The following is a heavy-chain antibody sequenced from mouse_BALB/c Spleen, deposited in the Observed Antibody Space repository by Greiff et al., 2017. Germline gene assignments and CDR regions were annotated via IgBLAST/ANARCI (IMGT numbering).Heavy chain of an antibody. CDR1: GFTFSSFG. V-gene: IGHV5-17*02. CDR2: ISSGSSTN. Sequence: EVKVVESGGGLVQPGGSLKLSCAASGFTFSSFGMHWVRQPPEKGLEWVAYISSGSSTNYYADTVKGRYTISRDNSKNTLFLQMTSLRSEDTAMYCYTRNYGSSCAMDYWGQGTSVTVSS. CDR3: TRNYGSSCAMDY. D-gene: IGHD1-1*01. J-gene: IGHJ4*01.